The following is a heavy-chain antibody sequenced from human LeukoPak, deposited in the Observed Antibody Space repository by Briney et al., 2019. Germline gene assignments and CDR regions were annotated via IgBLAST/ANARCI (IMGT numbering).Heavy chain of an antibody. CDR2: INHSGST. V-gene: IGHV4-34*01. D-gene: IGHD5-18*01. CDR1: GGSFSGYY. J-gene: IGHJ4*02. CDR3: AQNSRGYRYGYRVFGY. Sequence: ETLSLTCAVYGGSFSGYYWSWIRQPPGRGLEWIGEINHSGSTNYNPSLKSRVTISVDTSKNQFSLKLSSVTAADTAVYYCAQNSRGYRYGYRVFGYWGQGTLVTVSS.